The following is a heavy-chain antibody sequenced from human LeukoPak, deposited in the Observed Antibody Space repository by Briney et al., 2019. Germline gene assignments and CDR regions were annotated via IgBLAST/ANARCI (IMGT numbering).Heavy chain of an antibody. D-gene: IGHD3-10*01. J-gene: IGHJ4*02. CDR2: MNPNSGNT. V-gene: IGHV1-8*01. CDR1: GYTFTSYD. CDR3: ARGHWASGSYYNSGLDY. Sequence: ASVKVSCKASGYTFTSYDINWVRQATGQGLEWMGWMNPNSGNTGYAQKFQGRVTMTRNTSISTAYMELSSLRSEDTAVYYCARGHWASGSYYNSGLDYWAREPWSPSPQ.